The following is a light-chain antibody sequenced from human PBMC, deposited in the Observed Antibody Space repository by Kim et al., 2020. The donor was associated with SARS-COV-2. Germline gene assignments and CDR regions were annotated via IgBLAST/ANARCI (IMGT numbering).Light chain of an antibody. Sequence: PGERVTLSCRASQSVSSSYLTWYQQKPGQAPRLLIYGASTRATGIPARFSGSGSGTDFTLTISSLQPEDFAVYYCQQDYNLPSLTFGQGTKVDIK. V-gene: IGKV3D-7*01. J-gene: IGKJ1*01. CDR2: GAS. CDR1: QSVSSSY. CDR3: QQDYNLPSLT.